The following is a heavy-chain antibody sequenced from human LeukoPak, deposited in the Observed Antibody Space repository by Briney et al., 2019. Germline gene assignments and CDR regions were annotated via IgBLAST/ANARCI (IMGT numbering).Heavy chain of an antibody. V-gene: IGHV1-46*01. Sequence: GASVKVSCKASGYTFTSYGISWVRQAPGQGLEWMGIINPSGGSTSYAQKFQGRVTMTRDMSTSTVYMELSSLRSEDTAVYYCARDPHYGDNGSWFDPWGQGTLVTVSS. CDR2: INPSGGST. J-gene: IGHJ5*02. CDR3: ARDPHYGDNGSWFDP. D-gene: IGHD4-17*01. CDR1: GYTFTSYG.